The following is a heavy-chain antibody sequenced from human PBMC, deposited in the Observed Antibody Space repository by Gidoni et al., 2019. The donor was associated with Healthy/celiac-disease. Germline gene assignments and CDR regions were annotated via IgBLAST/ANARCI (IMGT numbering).Heavy chain of an antibody. J-gene: IGHJ4*02. CDR3: ARGFHYDYVWGSYRQVYFDY. V-gene: IGHV4-34*01. CDR2: INHSGST. D-gene: IGHD3-16*02. Sequence: QVQLQQWGAGLLKPSETLSLTCAVYGGSFSGYYWSWIRHPPGKGLEWIGEINHSGSTNYNPSLKSRVTISVDTSKNQFSLKLSSVTAADTAVYYCARGFHYDYVWGSYRQVYFDYWGQGTLVTVSS. CDR1: GGSFSGYY.